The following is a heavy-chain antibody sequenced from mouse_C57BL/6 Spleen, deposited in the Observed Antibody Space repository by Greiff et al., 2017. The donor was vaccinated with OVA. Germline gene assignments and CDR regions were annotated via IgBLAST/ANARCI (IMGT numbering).Heavy chain of an antibody. CDR1: GFTFSDYY. CDR3: ARDDGYYSWFAY. V-gene: IGHV5-16*01. J-gene: IGHJ3*01. D-gene: IGHD2-3*01. CDR2: INYDGSST. Sequence: EVKVVESEGGLVQPGSSMKLSCTASGFTFSDYYMAWVRQVPEKGLEWVANINYDGSSTYYLDSLKSRFIISRDNAKNILYLQMSSLKSEDTATYYCARDDGYYSWFAYWGQGTLVTVSA.